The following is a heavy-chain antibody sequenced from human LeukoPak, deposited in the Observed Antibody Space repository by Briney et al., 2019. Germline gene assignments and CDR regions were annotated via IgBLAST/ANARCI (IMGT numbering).Heavy chain of an antibody. V-gene: IGHV3-11*01. CDR2: IDSSSSGTPI. CDR1: GFSVSDYY. D-gene: IGHD6-19*01. J-gene: IGHJ4*02. Sequence: GGSLRLSCAASGFSVSDYYMTWIRQAPGKGLEWVSYIDSSSSGTPIYYPDSVRGRFTISGDTAKNSLYLQMNSLTAEDTAIYYCARENQFSTGWTPPGYWGQGTLVTVSS. CDR3: ARENQFSTGWTPPGY.